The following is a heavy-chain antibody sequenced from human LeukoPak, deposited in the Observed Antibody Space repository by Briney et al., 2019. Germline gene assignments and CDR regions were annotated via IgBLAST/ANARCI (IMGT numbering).Heavy chain of an antibody. Sequence: SETLSLTCAVSGGSISSSNWWSWVRQPPGKGLEWIGEIYHSGSTNYNPSLKSRVTISVDKSKNQFSLKLSSVTAADTAVYYCARRRSGSYERWDYWGQGTLVTVSS. CDR1: GGSISSSNW. CDR2: IYHSGST. V-gene: IGHV4-4*02. D-gene: IGHD3-10*01. J-gene: IGHJ4*02. CDR3: ARRRSGSYERWDY.